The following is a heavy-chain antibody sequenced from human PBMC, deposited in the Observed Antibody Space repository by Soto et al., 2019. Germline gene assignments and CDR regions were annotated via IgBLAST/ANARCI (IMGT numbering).Heavy chain of an antibody. D-gene: IGHD3-22*01. CDR3: AKDVGYYYDSSGVSLSYFQH. CDR1: GFTFSSYG. J-gene: IGHJ1*01. CDR2: ISHDGSNK. Sequence: GGSLRLSCAASGFTFSSYGMHWVRQAPGKGLEWVAVISHDGSNKYYADSVKGRFTISRDNSKNTLYLQMNSLRAEDTAVYYCAKDVGYYYDSSGVSLSYFQHWGQGTLVTVSS. V-gene: IGHV3-30*18.